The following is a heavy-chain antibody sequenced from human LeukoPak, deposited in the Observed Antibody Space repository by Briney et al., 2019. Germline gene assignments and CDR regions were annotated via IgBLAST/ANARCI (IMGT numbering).Heavy chain of an antibody. J-gene: IGHJ6*02. CDR1: GFTFSNYA. CDR2: ISYHGRDK. V-gene: IGHV3-30*04. D-gene: IGHD2-2*01. CDR3: ARDCSSTSCYVFWEPGYGMDV. Sequence: QPGGSLRLSCAASGFTFSNYAMHWVRQAPGKGLEWVAVISYHGRDKYYADSVKGRFTISRDNAKNSLYLQMNSLRAEDTAVYYCARDCSSTSCYVFWEPGYGMDVWGQGTTVTVSS.